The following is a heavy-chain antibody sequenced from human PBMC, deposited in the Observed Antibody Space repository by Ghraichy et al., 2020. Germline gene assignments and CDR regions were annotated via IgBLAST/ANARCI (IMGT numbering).Heavy chain of an antibody. J-gene: IGHJ4*02. V-gene: IGHV3-11*01. CDR1: GFTFSDYY. D-gene: IGHD3-16*02. CDR2: ISSSGSTI. Sequence: LSLTCAASGFTFSDYYISWIRQAPGKGLEWVSYISSSGSTIYYADSVKGRFTISRDNAKNSLYLQMNSLRAEDTAVYYCAREHVWGSYRYTVLYDYWGQGTLVTVSS. CDR3: AREHVWGSYRYTVLYDY.